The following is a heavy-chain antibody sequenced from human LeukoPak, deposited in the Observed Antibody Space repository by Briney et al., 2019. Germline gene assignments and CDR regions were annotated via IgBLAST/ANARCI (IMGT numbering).Heavy chain of an antibody. D-gene: IGHD2-15*01. J-gene: IGHJ6*02. V-gene: IGHV3-30-3*01. CDR1: GFTFSSYA. CDR2: ISYDGSNK. CDR3: ARDCSLGDIVVVVAATCGMDV. Sequence: GGSLRLSCAASGFTFSSYAMHWVRQAPGKGLEWVAVISYDGSNKYYADSVKGRFTISRDNSKNTLYLQMNSLRAEDTAVYYCARDCSLGDIVVVVAATCGMDVWGQGTTVTVSS.